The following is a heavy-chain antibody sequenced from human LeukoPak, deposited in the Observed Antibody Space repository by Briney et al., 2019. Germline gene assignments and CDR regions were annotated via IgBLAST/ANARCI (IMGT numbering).Heavy chain of an antibody. J-gene: IGHJ3*02. CDR1: GGSISSSSYY. CDR2: IYYSVST. V-gene: IGHV4-39*01. Sequence: SETLSLTCTVSGGSISSSSYYWGWIRQPPGRGLEGIGRIYYSVSTYYNPSLKSRVTISVDTSKNQFSLKLSSVTAADTAVYYCARRGSYYVGDAFDIWGQGTMVTVSS. CDR3: ARRGSYYVGDAFDI. D-gene: IGHD1-26*01.